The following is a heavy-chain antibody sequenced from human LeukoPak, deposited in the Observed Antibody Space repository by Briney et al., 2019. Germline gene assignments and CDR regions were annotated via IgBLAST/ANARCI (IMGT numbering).Heavy chain of an antibody. J-gene: IGHJ4*02. Sequence: PSETLSLTCTVSGGSISSYYWSWIRQPAGKTLEWIGHIYSSGRTNYNPSLKSRVTMSVDTSKNQFSLKLSSVTAADTAVYYCARRMYGSSLDYWGQGTLVTVSS. CDR1: GGSISSYY. CDR3: ARRMYGSSLDY. V-gene: IGHV4-4*07. CDR2: IYSSGRT. D-gene: IGHD6-6*01.